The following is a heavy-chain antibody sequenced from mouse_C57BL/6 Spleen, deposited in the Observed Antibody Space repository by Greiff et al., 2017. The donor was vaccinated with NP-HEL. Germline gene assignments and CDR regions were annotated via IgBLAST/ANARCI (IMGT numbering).Heavy chain of an antibody. V-gene: IGHV1-81*01. CDR3: ARPTTVVAGDY. CDR1: GYTFTSYG. J-gene: IGHJ2*01. Sequence: QVQLKESGAELARPGASVKLSCKASGYTFTSYGISWVKQRTGQGLEWIGEIYPRSGNTYYNEKFKGKATLTADKSSSTAYMELRSLTSEDSAVYFCARPTTVVAGDYWGQGTTLTVSS. D-gene: IGHD1-1*01. CDR2: IYPRSGNT.